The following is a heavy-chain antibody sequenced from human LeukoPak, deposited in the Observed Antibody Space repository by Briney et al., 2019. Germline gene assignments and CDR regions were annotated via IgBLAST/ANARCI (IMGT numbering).Heavy chain of an antibody. V-gene: IGHV3-23*01. CDR2: IRGSGGST. J-gene: IGHJ4*02. CDR1: GCTFSSYA. Sequence: GGSLRLSCAATGCTFSSYAMSWVRQAPGKGLEWVSGIRGSGGSTYYADSVKGRFAISRDNSKNTLYLQMNSLRAEDTAVYYCARLRYFDWLLSNFDYWGQGTLVTVSS. D-gene: IGHD3-9*01. CDR3: ARLRYFDWLLSNFDY.